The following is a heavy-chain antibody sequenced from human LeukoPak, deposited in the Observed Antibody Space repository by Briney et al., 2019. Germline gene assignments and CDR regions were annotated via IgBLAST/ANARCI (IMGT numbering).Heavy chain of an antibody. J-gene: IGHJ5*02. CDR1: GFTVSSKY. CDR3: ARDIGLRKAAPPGWFDP. V-gene: IGHV3-7*01. Sequence: PGGSLRLSCAASGFTVSSKYMSWVRQAPGKGLEWVASIKQDGSEKYCVDSVKGRFTISRDNANNSLYLQMNSLRADDTAVYYCARDIGLRKAAPPGWFDPWGQGALVTVSS. CDR2: IKQDGSEK. D-gene: IGHD6-6*01.